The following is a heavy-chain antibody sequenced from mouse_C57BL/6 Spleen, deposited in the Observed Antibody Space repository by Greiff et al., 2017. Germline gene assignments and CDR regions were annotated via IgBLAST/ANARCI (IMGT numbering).Heavy chain of an antibody. D-gene: IGHD1-1*01. Sequence: HVKLQESGPELVKPGASVKISCKASGYSFTSYYIHWVKQRPGQGLERIGWIYPGRGNTKYNEKFKGKANLTADTSASTAYMQLRSLTSEDSAVYYCARDYGSSYRCAYWGQGTLVTVSA. CDR1: GYSFTSYY. V-gene: IGHV1-66*01. J-gene: IGHJ3*01. CDR3: ARDYGSSYRCAY. CDR2: IYPGRGNT.